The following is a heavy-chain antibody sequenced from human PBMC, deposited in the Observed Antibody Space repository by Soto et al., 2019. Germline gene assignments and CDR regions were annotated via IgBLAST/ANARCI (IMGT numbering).Heavy chain of an antibody. D-gene: IGHD3-3*01. CDR3: AGQITIFKNGEEWTRYNWFDP. Sequence: SETLSLTCAVYGGSFSGYYWSWIRQPPGKGLEWIGEINHSGSTNYNPSLKSRVTISVDTSKNQFSLKLSSVTAADTAVYYCAGQITIFKNGEEWTRYNWFDPWGQGTLVTVSS. CDR2: INHSGST. V-gene: IGHV4-34*01. J-gene: IGHJ5*02. CDR1: GGSFSGYY.